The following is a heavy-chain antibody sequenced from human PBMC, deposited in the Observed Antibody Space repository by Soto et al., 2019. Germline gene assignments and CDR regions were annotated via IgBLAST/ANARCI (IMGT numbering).Heavy chain of an antibody. CDR3: ATMGSGYFYDY. D-gene: IGHD3-22*01. CDR2: ISSGRTYT. CDR1: GFTFSSYS. Sequence: GGSLRLSCAASGFTFSSYSMNWVRQAPGKGLEWVSSISSGRTYTDYADSVKGRFTISGDNAKNSLYLQMNSLRAEDTAVYYCATMGSGYFYDYWGQGTLVPVSS. V-gene: IGHV3-21*01. J-gene: IGHJ4*02.